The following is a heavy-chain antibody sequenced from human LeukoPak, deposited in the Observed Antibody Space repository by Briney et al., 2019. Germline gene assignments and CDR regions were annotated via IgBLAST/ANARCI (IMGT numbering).Heavy chain of an antibody. V-gene: IGHV3-33*08. CDR2: IWYDGSNK. CDR3: ASDLDV. J-gene: IGHJ6*02. Sequence: GGSLRLSCAASGVTFSGATMRCVRQAPGKGLEWVAIIWYDGSNKYYADSVKGRFTISRDNSKNTLYLQMNSLRAEDTAVYYCASDLDVWGQGTTVTVS. CDR1: GVTFSGAT.